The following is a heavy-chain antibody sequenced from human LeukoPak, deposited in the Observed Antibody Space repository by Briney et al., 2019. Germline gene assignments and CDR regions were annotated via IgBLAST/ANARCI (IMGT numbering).Heavy chain of an antibody. V-gene: IGHV3-11*06. J-gene: IGHJ4*02. CDR3: AKEEQYSYAI. CDR1: GFTFIDYY. Sequence: GGSLRLSCAASGFTFIDYYMTWIRQAPGKGLEWVSYISDTSRYTHYADSVKGRFTISRDNSKNTLYLQMNSLRAEDTAVYYCAKEEQYSYAIWGQGTLVTVSS. CDR2: ISDTSRYT. D-gene: IGHD5-18*01.